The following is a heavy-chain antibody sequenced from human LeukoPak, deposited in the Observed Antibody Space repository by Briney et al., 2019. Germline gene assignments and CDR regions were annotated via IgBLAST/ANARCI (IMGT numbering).Heavy chain of an antibody. CDR3: ARVCSDTSGYYYFDY. J-gene: IGHJ4*02. D-gene: IGHD3-22*01. CDR2: MYYSGTT. CDR1: GDSISSGDSY. V-gene: IGHV4-30-4*08. Sequence: SETLSLTCTVSGDSISSGDSYWSWIRQPPGKGLEWIGYMYYSGTTYYNPSLTSRVTISVDTSKNQFSLQLSSVTAADTAVYYCARVCSDTSGYYYFDYWGQGTLVTVSS.